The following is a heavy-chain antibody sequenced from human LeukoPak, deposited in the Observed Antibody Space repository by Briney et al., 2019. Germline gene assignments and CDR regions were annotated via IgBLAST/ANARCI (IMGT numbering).Heavy chain of an antibody. J-gene: IGHJ4*02. CDR2: IYTSGST. D-gene: IGHD3-9*01. CDR1: GGSISSGSYY. V-gene: IGHV4-61*02. Sequence: SQTLSLTCTVSGGSISSGSYYWSWIRQPAGKGLEWIGRIYTSGSTNYNPSLKSRVTISVDTSKNQFSLKLSSVTAADTAVYYCARVRAYDILTGYYTAYFDYWGQGTLVTVSS. CDR3: ARVRAYDILTGYYTAYFDY.